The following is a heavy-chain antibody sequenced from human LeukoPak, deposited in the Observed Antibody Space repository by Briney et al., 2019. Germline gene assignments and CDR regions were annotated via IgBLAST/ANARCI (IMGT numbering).Heavy chain of an antibody. CDR2: IKQDGSEK. CDR1: GVTFSSYW. CDR3: ARRPTVTTHLTA. V-gene: IGHV3-7*05. Sequence: GGSLRLSCAASGVTFSSYWMSWVRQAPGKGLEWVANIKQDGSEKYYVDSVKGRFTISRDNAKNSLYLQMNSLRAEDTAVYYCARRPTVTTHLTAWGQGTLVTVSS. D-gene: IGHD4-17*01. J-gene: IGHJ5*02.